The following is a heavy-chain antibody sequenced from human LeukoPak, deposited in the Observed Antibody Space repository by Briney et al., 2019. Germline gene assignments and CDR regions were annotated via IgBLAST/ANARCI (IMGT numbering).Heavy chain of an antibody. J-gene: IGHJ5*02. CDR1: GGSISSGDYY. V-gene: IGHV4-30-4*01. CDR2: IYYSGST. Sequence: SETLSLTCTVSGGSISSGDYYWSWIRQPPGTGLEWIGYIYYSGSTYYNPSLKSRVTISVGTSKNQFSLKLSSVTAADTAVYYCARRITMVRGAIILNWFDPWGQGTLVTVSS. D-gene: IGHD3-10*01. CDR3: ARRITMVRGAIILNWFDP.